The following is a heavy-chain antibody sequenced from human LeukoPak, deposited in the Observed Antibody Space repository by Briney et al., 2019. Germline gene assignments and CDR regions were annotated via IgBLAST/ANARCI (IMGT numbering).Heavy chain of an antibody. D-gene: IGHD3-9*01. Sequence: SVKVSCMASGFTFTSSAVQWVRQARGQRLEWIGWIVVGSGNTNYAQKFQERVTITRDMSTSTDYMELSSLRSEDKDVYYCAARTYYDILTGYLFDYWGQGTLVTVSS. J-gene: IGHJ4*02. CDR1: GFTFTSSA. CDR2: IVVGSGNT. CDR3: AARTYYDILTGYLFDY. V-gene: IGHV1-58*01.